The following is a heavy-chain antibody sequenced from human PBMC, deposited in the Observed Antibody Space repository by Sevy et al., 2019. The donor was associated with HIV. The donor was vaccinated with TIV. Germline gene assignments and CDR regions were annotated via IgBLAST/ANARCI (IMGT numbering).Heavy chain of an antibody. V-gene: IGHV3-7*01. D-gene: IGHD3-16*02. Sequence: GGSLRLSCAASGFTFSTYWMTWVRQAPGKGLEWVANIKQDGTDKYYVDSVKGRFTVSRDNAKNSLYLQMDSLRVEDTAVYYCARALADWGSFHYSSWVRGTLVTVSS. CDR1: GFTFSTYW. J-gene: IGHJ4*02. CDR3: ARALADWGSFHYSS. CDR2: IKQDGTDK.